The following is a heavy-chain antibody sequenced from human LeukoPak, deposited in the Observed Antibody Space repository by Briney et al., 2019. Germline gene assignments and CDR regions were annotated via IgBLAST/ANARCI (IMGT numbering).Heavy chain of an antibody. CDR2: IYYSGST. V-gene: IGHV4-59*01. D-gene: IGHD3-16*02. J-gene: IGHJ4*02. Sequence: PSETLSLTCAVYGGSFSSYYWSWIRQPPGKGLEWIGYIYYSGSTNYNPSLKSRVTISVDTSKNQFSLKLSSVTAADTAVYYCARGINTDDYVWGSYRSGHFDYWGQGTLVTVSS. CDR1: GGSFSSYY. CDR3: ARGINTDDYVWGSYRSGHFDY.